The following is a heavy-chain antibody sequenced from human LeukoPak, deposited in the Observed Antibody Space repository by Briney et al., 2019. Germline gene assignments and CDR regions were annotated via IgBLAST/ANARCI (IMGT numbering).Heavy chain of an antibody. J-gene: IGHJ4*02. CDR1: GFTLSDYY. CDR2: ISSSGSTI. V-gene: IGHV3-11*04. CDR3: ASRGLVAGYFDY. D-gene: IGHD6-19*01. Sequence: GGSRRLSCAASGFTLSDYYMSWIRQAPGKGLEWVSYISSSGSTIYYADSVKGRFTISRDNAKNSLYLQMNSLRAEDTAVYYCASRGLVAGYFDYWGQGTLVTVSS.